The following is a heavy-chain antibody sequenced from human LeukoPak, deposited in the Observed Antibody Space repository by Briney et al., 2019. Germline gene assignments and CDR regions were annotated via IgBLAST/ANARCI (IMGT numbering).Heavy chain of an antibody. D-gene: IGHD2-15*01. CDR1: GFTSSYYL. CDR2: INSDGSST. CDR3: ARGAAVPDY. V-gene: IGHV3-74*01. J-gene: IGHJ4*02. Sequence: PGGSLRLSCAASGFTSSYYLMHWARQAPGKGLVWVSRINSDGSSTTYADSVKGRFTISRDNAKNTLYLQMNSLRAEDTAVYYCARGAAVPDYWGQGTLVTVSS.